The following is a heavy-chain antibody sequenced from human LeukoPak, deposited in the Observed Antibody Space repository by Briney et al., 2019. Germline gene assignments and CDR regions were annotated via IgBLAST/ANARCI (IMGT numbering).Heavy chain of an antibody. J-gene: IGHJ3*02. CDR1: GYSISSGYY. V-gene: IGHV4-38-2*02. CDR2: IYHSGST. Sequence: SETLSLTCTVSGYSISSGYYWGWIRPPPGKGLEWIGSIYHSGSTYYNPSLKSRVTISVDTSKNQFSLKLSSVTAADTAVYYCARRRAIYCSGGSCYSGGAFDIWGQGTMVTVSS. D-gene: IGHD2-15*01. CDR3: ARRRAIYCSGGSCYSGGAFDI.